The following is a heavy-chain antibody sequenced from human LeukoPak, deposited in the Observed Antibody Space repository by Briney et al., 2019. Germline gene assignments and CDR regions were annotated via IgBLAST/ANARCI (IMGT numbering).Heavy chain of an antibody. Sequence: ASVKVSCKASGYTFTSYYMHWVRQAPGQGLEWMGIINPSGGSTSYAQKFQGRVTMTRNTSLSTAYMELSSLRSEDTAVYYRARVSRLRRHIVVVPAAMQDSDYDSSGQPLAYWGQGTLVTVSS. V-gene: IGHV1-46*01. J-gene: IGHJ4*02. D-gene: IGHD2-2*01. CDR3: ARVSRLRRHIVVVPAAMQDSDYDSSGQPLAY. CDR1: GYTFTSYY. CDR2: INPSGGST.